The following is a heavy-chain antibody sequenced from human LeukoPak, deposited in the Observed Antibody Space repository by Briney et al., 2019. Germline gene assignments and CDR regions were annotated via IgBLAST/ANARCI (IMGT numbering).Heavy chain of an antibody. CDR1: GFTFSSYW. Sequence: GGSLRLSCAASGFTFSSYWMSWVRQAPGKGLEWAATINIDGSEKYYVDSVKGRFTISRDNARNPLYLQMNSLRGEDTAVYYCAREGTLRAHWDPFDYWGQGTLVTVSS. V-gene: IGHV3-7*01. D-gene: IGHD7-27*01. CDR2: INIDGSEK. CDR3: AREGTLRAHWDPFDY. J-gene: IGHJ4*02.